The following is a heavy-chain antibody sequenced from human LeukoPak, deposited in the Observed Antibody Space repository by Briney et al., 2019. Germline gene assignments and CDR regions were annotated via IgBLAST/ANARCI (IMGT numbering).Heavy chain of an antibody. CDR3: ARVDVVVVPAATGEDYYYGMDV. CDR1: GYTFTSYA. V-gene: IGHV7-4-1*02. J-gene: IGHJ6*02. D-gene: IGHD2-2*01. CDR2: INTNTGNP. Sequence: ASVNVSCKASGYTFTSYAMNWVRQAPGQGLEWMGWINTNTGNPTYAQGFTGRFVFSLDTSVSTAYLQISSLKAEDTAVYYCARVDVVVVPAATGEDYYYGMDVWGQGTTVTVSS.